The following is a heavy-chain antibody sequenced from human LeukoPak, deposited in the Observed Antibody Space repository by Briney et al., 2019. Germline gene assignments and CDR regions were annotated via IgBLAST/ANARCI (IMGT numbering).Heavy chain of an antibody. CDR1: GGSISSYY. V-gene: IGHV4-4*09. CDR3: ASLGAVAGTLDY. Sequence: SETLSLTCTVSGGSISSYYWSWIRQPPGKGLEWIGYIYTSGSTNYNPSLKSRVTISVDTSKNQFSLKLSSVTAADTAVYYCASLGAVAGTLDYWGQGTLATVSS. D-gene: IGHD6-19*01. CDR2: IYTSGST. J-gene: IGHJ4*02.